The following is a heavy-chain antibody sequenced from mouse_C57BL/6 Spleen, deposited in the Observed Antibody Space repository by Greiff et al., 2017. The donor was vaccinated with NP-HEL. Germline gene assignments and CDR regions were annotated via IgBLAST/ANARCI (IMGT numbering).Heavy chain of an antibody. CDR2: INPNNGGT. D-gene: IGHD1-1*01. Sequence: VQLQQSGPELVKPGASVKISCKASGYTFTDYYMNWVKQSHGKSLEWIGDINPNNGGTSYNQKFKGKATLTVDKSSSTAYMELRSLTSEDSAVYYCARGGRDYGSSSSYFDYWGQGTTLTVSS. V-gene: IGHV1-26*01. CDR3: ARGGRDYGSSSSYFDY. CDR1: GYTFTDYY. J-gene: IGHJ2*01.